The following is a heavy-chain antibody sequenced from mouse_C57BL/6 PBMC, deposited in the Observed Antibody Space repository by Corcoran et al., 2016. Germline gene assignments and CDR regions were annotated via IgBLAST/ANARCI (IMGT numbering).Heavy chain of an antibody. CDR2: INPNNGGT. CDR3: ANDGYPWFAY. D-gene: IGHD2-3*01. CDR1: GYTFTDYY. J-gene: IGHJ3*01. V-gene: IGHV1-26*01. Sequence: EVQLQQSGPELVKPGASVKISCKASGYTFTDYYMNWVKQSHGKSLEWIGDINPNNGGTSYNQKFKGKATLTVDKSSSTAYMELRSLTSEDSAVYYCANDGYPWFAYWGQGTLVTVSA.